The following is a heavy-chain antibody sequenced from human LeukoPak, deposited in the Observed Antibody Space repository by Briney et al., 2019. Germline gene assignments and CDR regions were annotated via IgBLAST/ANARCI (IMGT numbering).Heavy chain of an antibody. CDR1: GGTFSSYA. D-gene: IGHD6-13*01. V-gene: IGHV1-69*13. CDR3: ARDVWAAAGTNF. Sequence: ASVTVSCKASGGTFSSYAISWVRQAPGQGLEWMGGIIPIFGTANYAQKFQGRVTITADESTSTAYMELSSLRSEDTAVYYCARDVWAAAGTNFWGQGTLVTVSS. CDR2: IIPIFGTA. J-gene: IGHJ4*02.